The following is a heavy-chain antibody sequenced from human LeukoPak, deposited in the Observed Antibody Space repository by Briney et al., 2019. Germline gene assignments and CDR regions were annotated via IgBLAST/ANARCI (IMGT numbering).Heavy chain of an antibody. D-gene: IGHD1-26*01. CDR1: GGSISSFY. J-gene: IGHJ5*02. CDR3: ARHGSYYFWFDP. V-gene: IGHV4-59*08. Sequence: PSETLSLTCTVSGGSISSFYWSWIRQPPGKGLEWIGYIYYSGSTKYNPSLKSRVTISVDTSKNQFSLKLNSVTAADTAVYYCARHGSYYFWFDPWGQGTLVTVSS. CDR2: IYYSGST.